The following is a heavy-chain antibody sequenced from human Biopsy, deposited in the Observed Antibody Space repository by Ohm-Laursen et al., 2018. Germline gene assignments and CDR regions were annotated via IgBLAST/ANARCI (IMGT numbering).Heavy chain of an antibody. J-gene: IGHJ4*02. CDR3: AADINVWNVNY. Sequence: ASVKVSCKVSGYTLNELSMHWVRQVPGKGLEWMGGFAPENGKTVYAQNFQARVSLTEDASTDTAYMELRSLRSEDTAVYYCAADINVWNVNYWGQGTQVTVSS. CDR1: GYTLNELS. V-gene: IGHV1-24*01. CDR2: FAPENGKT. D-gene: IGHD1-1*01.